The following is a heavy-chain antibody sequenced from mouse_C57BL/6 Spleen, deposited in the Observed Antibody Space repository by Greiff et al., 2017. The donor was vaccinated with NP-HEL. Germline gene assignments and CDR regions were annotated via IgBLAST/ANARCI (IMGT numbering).Heavy chain of an antibody. J-gene: IGHJ4*01. CDR2: IYPRSGNT. V-gene: IGHV1-81*01. CDR3: ARGDYGSRGAMDY. CDR1: GYTFTSYG. Sequence: VMLVESGAELARPGASVKLSCKASGYTFTSYGISWVKQRTGQGLEWIGEIYPRSGNTYYNEKFKGKATLTADKSSSTAYMELRSLTSEDSAVYVCARGDYGSRGAMDYWGQGTSVTVSS. D-gene: IGHD1-1*01.